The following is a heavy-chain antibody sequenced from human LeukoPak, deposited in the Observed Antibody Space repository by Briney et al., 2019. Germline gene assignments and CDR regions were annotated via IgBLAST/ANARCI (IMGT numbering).Heavy chain of an antibody. Sequence: GGSLRLSCAASGFTFSSYSLNWVRQAPGKGLEWVSFISSSSITIYYADSVKGRFTISRDNAEKSLYLQMNSLRAEDTAVYYYARRRDFIDYWGQGTLVTVSS. D-gene: IGHD3/OR15-3a*01. V-gene: IGHV3-48*04. CDR3: ARRRDFIDY. J-gene: IGHJ4*02. CDR1: GFTFSSYS. CDR2: ISSSSITI.